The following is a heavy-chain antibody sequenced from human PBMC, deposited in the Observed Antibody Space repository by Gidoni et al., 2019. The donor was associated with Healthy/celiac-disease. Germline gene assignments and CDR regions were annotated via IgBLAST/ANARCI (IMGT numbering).Heavy chain of an antibody. CDR2: ISGSGGST. V-gene: IGHV3-23*04. Sequence: EVQLVESGGGLVQPGGSLRLSCAAPGFTFSSYALRWVRRAPGKGLGLVSAISGSGGSTYYADSVKGRFTISRDNSKNTLYLQMNSLRAEDTAVYYCAKDKFPPQYYFDYWGQGTLVTVSS. J-gene: IGHJ4*02. CDR3: AKDKFPPQYYFDY. CDR1: GFTFSSYA.